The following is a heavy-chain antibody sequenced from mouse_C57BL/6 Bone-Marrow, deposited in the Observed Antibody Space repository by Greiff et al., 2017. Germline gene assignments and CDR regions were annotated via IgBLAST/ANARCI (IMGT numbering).Heavy chain of an antibody. Sequence: EVMLVESGAELVRPGASVKLSCTASGFNIKDDYMHWVKQRPEQGLEWIGWIDPENGDTEYASKFQGKGTITADTSSNTAYLQHSSLTSEDTAVYYWTTERYFDVWGTGTTVTVSS. CDR3: TTERYFDV. J-gene: IGHJ1*03. CDR2: IDPENGDT. V-gene: IGHV14-4*01. CDR1: GFNIKDDY.